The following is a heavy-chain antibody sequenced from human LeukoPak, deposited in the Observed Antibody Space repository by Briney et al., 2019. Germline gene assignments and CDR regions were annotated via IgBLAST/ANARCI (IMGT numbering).Heavy chain of an antibody. CDR1: GGSISSYY. Sequence: SETLSLTCTVSGGSISSYYWSWIRQPPGKGLEWIGYIYYSGSTNYNPSLKSRVTISVDTSKNQFSLKLSSVTAADTAVYYCARDAFLGAARPYWYFDLWGRGTLVTVSS. J-gene: IGHJ2*01. D-gene: IGHD6-6*01. CDR2: IYYSGST. V-gene: IGHV4-59*01. CDR3: ARDAFLGAARPYWYFDL.